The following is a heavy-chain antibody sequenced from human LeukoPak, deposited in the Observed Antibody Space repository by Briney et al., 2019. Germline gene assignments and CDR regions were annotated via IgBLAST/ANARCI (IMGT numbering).Heavy chain of an antibody. D-gene: IGHD6-13*01. V-gene: IGHV3-20*01. J-gene: IGHJ4*02. CDR1: GFTFDDYA. CDR2: INWNGGST. CDR3: ARTGYSSSWYNGDC. Sequence: GGSLRLSCAASGFTFDDYAMSWVRQASGKGLEWVSGINWNGGSTGYADSVKGRFTISRDNAKNSLYLQMKSLRAEDTALYDCARTGYSSSWYNGDCWGQGTLVTVSS.